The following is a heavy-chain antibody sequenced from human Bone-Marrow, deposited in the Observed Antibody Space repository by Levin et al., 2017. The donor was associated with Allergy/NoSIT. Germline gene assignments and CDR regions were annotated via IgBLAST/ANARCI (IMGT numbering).Heavy chain of an antibody. Sequence: SGGSLRLSCAASGFTFSSYWMSWVRQAPGKGLEWVANIKQDGSEKYYVDSVKGRFTISRDNAKNSLYLQMNSLRAEDTAVYYCARCRFSGSYYGDYWGQGTLVTVSS. CDR1: GFTFSSYW. V-gene: IGHV3-7*01. CDR3: ARCRFSGSYYGDY. J-gene: IGHJ4*02. D-gene: IGHD1-26*01. CDR2: IKQDGSEK.